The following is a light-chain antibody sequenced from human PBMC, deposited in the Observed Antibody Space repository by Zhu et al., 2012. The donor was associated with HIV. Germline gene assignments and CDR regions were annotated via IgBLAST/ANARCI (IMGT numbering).Light chain of an antibody. CDR2: GAS. J-gene: IGKJ4*01. CDR3: QQYGGSPPVT. CDR1: QSVSSN. V-gene: IGKV3-20*01. Sequence: IVMTQSPDTLSVSPGERATLSCRASQSVSSNLAWYQQKPGQAPRLLIYGASTRATGIPDRFSGSGSGTDFTLTISRLEPEDFAVYYCQQYGGSPPVTFGGGTKVEIK.